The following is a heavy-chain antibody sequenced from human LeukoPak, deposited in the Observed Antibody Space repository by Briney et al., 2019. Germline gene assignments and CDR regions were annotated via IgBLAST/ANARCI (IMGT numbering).Heavy chain of an antibody. CDR3: ARDVDIYDILTGYYKWYYFDY. J-gene: IGHJ4*02. V-gene: IGHV4-4*07. D-gene: IGHD3-9*01. Sequence: SETLSLNCPVSGGSISRYYRSWIRQPAGEGLGLVWGIYTRGSTNYNPSLKSRVTMSVDTSKNQFSLKLSSVTAADTAVYYCARDVDIYDILTGYYKWYYFDYWGQGTLVTVSS. CDR1: GGSISRYY. CDR2: IYTRGST.